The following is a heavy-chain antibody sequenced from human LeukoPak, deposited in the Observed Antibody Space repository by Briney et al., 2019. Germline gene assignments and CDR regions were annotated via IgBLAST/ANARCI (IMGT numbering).Heavy chain of an antibody. D-gene: IGHD6-13*01. CDR2: ISSSGSTI. V-gene: IGHV3-11*01. J-gene: IGHJ4*02. Sequence: GGSLRLSCAAYGFTFSDYYMSWIRQAPGKGLEWVSYISSSGSTIYYADSVKGRFTISRDNAKNSLYLQMNSLRAEDTAVYYCARRPHIKGLGVLGGLYSSSDLDYWGQGTLVTVSS. CDR1: GFTFSDYY. CDR3: ARRPHIKGLGVLGGLYSSSDLDY.